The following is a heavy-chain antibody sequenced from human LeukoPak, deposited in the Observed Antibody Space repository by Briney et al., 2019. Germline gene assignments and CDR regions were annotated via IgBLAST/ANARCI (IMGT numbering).Heavy chain of an antibody. J-gene: IGHJ4*02. CDR1: GDSINNYY. CDR3: ARGRSLYYDISGYDY. V-gene: IGHV4-4*07. CDR2: IYSSGSM. Sequence: SETLSLTCTVSGDSINNYYWTWIRQPAGKGLEWIGRIYSSGSMNYNPSLKSRVAISVDKSKNQFSLKLRSVTAAETAVYYCARGRSLYYDISGYDYWGKGIRVTVSS. D-gene: IGHD3-22*01.